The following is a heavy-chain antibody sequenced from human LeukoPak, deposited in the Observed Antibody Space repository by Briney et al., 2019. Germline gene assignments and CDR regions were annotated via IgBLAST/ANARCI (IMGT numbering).Heavy chain of an antibody. D-gene: IGHD3-16*01. J-gene: IGHJ4*02. Sequence: SETLSLTCAVSGGSISSSNWWSWVRQPPGKGLEWIGEIYHSGSTNYNPSLKSRDTISVDKSKNQFSLKLSSVTAADTAVYYCATRSYYALDYWGQGTLVTVSS. V-gene: IGHV4-4*02. CDR2: IYHSGST. CDR3: ATRSYYALDY. CDR1: GGSISSSNW.